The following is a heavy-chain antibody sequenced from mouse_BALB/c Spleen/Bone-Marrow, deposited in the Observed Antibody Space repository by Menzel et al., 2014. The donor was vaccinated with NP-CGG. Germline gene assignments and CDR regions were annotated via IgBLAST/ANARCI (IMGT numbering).Heavy chain of an antibody. CDR3: ARDHYGYYTMDY. CDR2: ISSGGSYT. D-gene: IGHD1-2*01. J-gene: IGHJ4*01. Sequence: EVKLMESGGGLVKPGGSLKLSCAASGFTFSSYAMSWVRQSPEKRLEWVAEISSGGSYTYYPDTVTGRFTISRDNAKNTLYLETSSLRSEDTAMYYCARDHYGYYTMDYWGQGTSVTVSS. CDR1: GFTFSSYA. V-gene: IGHV5-9-4*01.